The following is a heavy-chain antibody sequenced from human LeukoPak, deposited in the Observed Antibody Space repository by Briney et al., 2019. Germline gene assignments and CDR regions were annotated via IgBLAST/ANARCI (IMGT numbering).Heavy chain of an antibody. CDR3: ARDLRYSSSWYWDWFDP. Sequence: ASVKVSCKASGYTFTSYYMHWVRQAPGQGLEWMAIINPSGSSTRYAQKFQGRVTMTRDTSTSTVYMELSSLRSEDTAVYYCARDLRYSSSWYWDWFDPWGQGTLVTVSS. D-gene: IGHD6-13*01. CDR1: GYTFTSYY. CDR2: INPSGSST. J-gene: IGHJ5*02. V-gene: IGHV1-46*01.